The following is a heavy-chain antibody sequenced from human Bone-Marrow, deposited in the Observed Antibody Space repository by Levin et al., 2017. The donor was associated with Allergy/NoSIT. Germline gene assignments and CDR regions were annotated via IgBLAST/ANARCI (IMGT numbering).Heavy chain of an antibody. D-gene: IGHD5-12*01. CDR2: ISDRSANST. CDR3: AKAWLRFGFYYYGLDV. V-gene: IGHV3-23*01. J-gene: IGHJ6*02. Sequence: GGSLRLSCAASGFTFSTYAMTWVRQAPGKGLEWVSGISDRSANSTYYADSVKGRFTISRDNSKNTLYLQMNSLRAEDTAGYYGAKAWLRFGFYYYGLDVWGQGTTVTVSS. CDR1: GFTFSTYA.